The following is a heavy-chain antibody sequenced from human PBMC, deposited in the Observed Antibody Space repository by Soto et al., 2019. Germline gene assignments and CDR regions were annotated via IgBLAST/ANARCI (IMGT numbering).Heavy chain of an antibody. D-gene: IGHD4-17*01. Sequence: SVKVSCKASGGTFSSYAISWVRQAPGQGLEWMGGIIPIFGTANYAQKFQGRVTITADESTSTAYMELSSLRSEDTAVYHCARVYTTVTKYYFDYWGQGTLVTVSS. J-gene: IGHJ4*02. V-gene: IGHV1-69*13. CDR1: GGTFSSYA. CDR2: IIPIFGTA. CDR3: ARVYTTVTKYYFDY.